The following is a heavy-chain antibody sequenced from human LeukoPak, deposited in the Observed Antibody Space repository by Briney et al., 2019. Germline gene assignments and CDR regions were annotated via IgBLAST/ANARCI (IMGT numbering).Heavy chain of an antibody. CDR1: GGSFSGYY. V-gene: IGHV4-34*01. J-gene: IGHJ3*02. D-gene: IGHD4-23*01. CDR2: INHSGST. CDR3: AREPRSDYGGNSRRLDI. Sequence: SETLSLTCAVYGGSFSGYYWSWIRQPPGKGLEWIGEINHSGSTNYNPSLKSRDTISVDTSKNQFSLKLSSVTAADTAVYYCAREPRSDYGGNSRRLDIWGQGTMVTVSS.